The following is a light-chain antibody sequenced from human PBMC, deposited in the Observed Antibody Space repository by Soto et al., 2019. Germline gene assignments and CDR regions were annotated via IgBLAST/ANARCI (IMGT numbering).Light chain of an antibody. Sequence: EIVLTQSPGTLSLSPGERATLSCRASQSVSRRYFAWYQQTPGQAPRLLIYAASSRATGIPDRFSGSGSGTDFTLTISRLEPEDFAVYYCQQYGSSPWTFGEGTKVESK. J-gene: IGKJ1*01. V-gene: IGKV3-20*01. CDR3: QQYGSSPWT. CDR1: QSVSRRY. CDR2: AAS.